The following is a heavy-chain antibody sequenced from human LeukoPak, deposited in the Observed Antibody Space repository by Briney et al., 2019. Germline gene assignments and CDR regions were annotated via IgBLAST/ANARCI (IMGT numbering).Heavy chain of an antibody. V-gene: IGHV1-69*04. CDR2: IIPILGIA. CDR3: ARGLPQQLVDFDY. D-gene: IGHD6-13*01. Sequence: ASVKVSCKASGGTFSSYAISWVRQAPGQGLEWMGRIIPILGIANYAQKFQGRVTITADKSTSTAYMELSSLRSEDTAVYYCARGLPQQLVDFDYWGQGTLVTVSS. CDR1: GGTFSSYA. J-gene: IGHJ4*02.